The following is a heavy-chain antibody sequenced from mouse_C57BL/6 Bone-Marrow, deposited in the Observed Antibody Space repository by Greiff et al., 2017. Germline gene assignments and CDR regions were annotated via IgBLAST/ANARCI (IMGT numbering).Heavy chain of an antibody. CDR3: ARGPLGVVAPFAY. J-gene: IGHJ3*01. V-gene: IGHV1-7*01. CDR2: INPSSGYT. D-gene: IGHD1-1*01. CDR1: GYTFTSYW. Sequence: QVQLKESGAELAKPGASVKLSCKASGYTFTSYWMHWVKQRPGQGLEWIGYINPSSGYTKYNQKFKDKATLTADKSSSTAYMPLSSLTYEDSAVYYCARGPLGVVAPFAYWGQGTLVTVSA.